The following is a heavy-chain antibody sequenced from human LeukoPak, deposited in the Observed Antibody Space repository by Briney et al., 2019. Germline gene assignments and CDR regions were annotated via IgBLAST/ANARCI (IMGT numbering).Heavy chain of an antibody. Sequence: GGSLRLSCAASGFTFSSYATHWVRQAPGKGLEWVAVISYDGSNKYYADSVKGRFTISRDNSKNTLYLQMNSLRAEDTAVYYCARDLLGTPTYYDILTGYYSHYYYYGMDVWGQGTTVTVSS. CDR1: GFTFSSYA. V-gene: IGHV3-30*04. CDR3: ARDLLGTPTYYDILTGYYSHYYYYGMDV. D-gene: IGHD3-9*01. CDR2: ISYDGSNK. J-gene: IGHJ6*02.